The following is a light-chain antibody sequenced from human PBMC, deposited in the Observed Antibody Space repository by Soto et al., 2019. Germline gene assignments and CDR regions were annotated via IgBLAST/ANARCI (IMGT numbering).Light chain of an antibody. J-gene: IGLJ1*01. CDR2: EVT. CDR1: SNDVGAYIY. V-gene: IGLV2-14*01. CDR3: CSYTSSRTYV. Sequence: QSVLTQPASVSGSPGQSITISCSGTSNDVGAYIYVSWYQHHPGKAPKVMIYEVTNRPSGVSDRFSGSKSGSTASLTISGLQAEDEADYYCCSYTSSRTYVFGTGTKVTVL.